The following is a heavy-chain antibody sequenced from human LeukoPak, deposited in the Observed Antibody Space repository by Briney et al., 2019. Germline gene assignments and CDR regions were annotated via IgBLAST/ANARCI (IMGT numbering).Heavy chain of an antibody. CDR2: ISSSSSYI. Sequence: PGGSLRLSCAASGFTFSSYSMNWVRQAPGKGLEWVSSISSSSSYIYYADSVKGRFTISRDNAKNSLYLQMNSLRAEDTAVYYCARGRTGSGYPPPFDYWGQGTLVTVSS. CDR1: GFTFSSYS. CDR3: ARGRTGSGYPPPFDY. V-gene: IGHV3-21*01. D-gene: IGHD3-3*01. J-gene: IGHJ4*02.